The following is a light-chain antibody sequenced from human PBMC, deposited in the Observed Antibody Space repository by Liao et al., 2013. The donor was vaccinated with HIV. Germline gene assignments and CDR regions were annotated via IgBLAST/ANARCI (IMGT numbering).Light chain of an antibody. J-gene: IGLJ2*01. CDR3: QAWDRSADVV. V-gene: IGLV3-1*01. CDR1: KLDTIY. Sequence: SYELTQPPSMSVSPGQTASITCSGDKLDTIYASYCQRGPGLSPVLVIYQDSKRPSGIPERISGSNSGNAATLTISGTQAMDEADYFCQAWDRSADVVFGGGTKLTVL. CDR2: QDS.